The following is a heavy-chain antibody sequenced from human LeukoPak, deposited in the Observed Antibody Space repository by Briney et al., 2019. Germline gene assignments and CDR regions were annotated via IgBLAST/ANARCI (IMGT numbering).Heavy chain of an antibody. CDR3: ARGYYGSGSYFDY. D-gene: IGHD3-10*01. CDR1: GGSVSSYY. Sequence: SETLSLTCTVSGGSVSSYYWSWIRQPPGKGLEWIGYIYYSGSTNYNPSLKSRVTISVDTSKNQFSLKLSSVTAADTAVYYCARGYYGSGSYFDYWGQGTLVTVSS. CDR2: IYYSGST. V-gene: IGHV4-59*02. J-gene: IGHJ4*02.